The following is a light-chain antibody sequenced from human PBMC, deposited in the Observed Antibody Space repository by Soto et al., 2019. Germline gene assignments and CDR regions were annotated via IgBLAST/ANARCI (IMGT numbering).Light chain of an antibody. V-gene: IGKV1-39*01. Sequence: DIRSTQSPGALCSSLLDRVTITCRASQSITNYLNWYQHKPGQAPNLLIYAASTLQAGVPSRFRGSGSGTDFTLTISSLQPEDFATYFCQQSHSSPPTFGGGTKVDI. CDR2: AAS. J-gene: IGKJ4*01. CDR1: QSITNY. CDR3: QQSHSSPPT.